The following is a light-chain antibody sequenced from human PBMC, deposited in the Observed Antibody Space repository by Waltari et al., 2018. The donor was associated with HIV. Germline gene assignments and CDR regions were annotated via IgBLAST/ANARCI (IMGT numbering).Light chain of an antibody. CDR3: QQYGSSEGFT. Sequence: EIVLTQSPGTLSLSPGDRATLSCRASQIVGGNSLAWYQKKPGQAPRLLIYGPSTRAAGIPDRFSGSGSETDFTLTISRLDPEDCAVYYCQQYGSSEGFTFGPGTRVDI. J-gene: IGKJ3*01. CDR2: GPS. V-gene: IGKV3-20*01. CDR1: QIVGGNS.